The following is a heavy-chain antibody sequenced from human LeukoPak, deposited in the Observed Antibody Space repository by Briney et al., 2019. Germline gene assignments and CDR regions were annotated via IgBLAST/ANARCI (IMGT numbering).Heavy chain of an antibody. V-gene: IGHV4-59*12. CDR2: IYYSGST. CDR1: GGSISSYY. Sequence: SETLSLTCTVSGGSISSYYWSWIRQLPGKGLEWIGYIYYSGSTNYNPSLKSRVTISVDTSKNQFSLKLSSVTAADTAVYYCARTRHYYYYGMDVWGQGTTVTVSS. J-gene: IGHJ6*02. D-gene: IGHD6-6*01. CDR3: ARTRHYYYYGMDV.